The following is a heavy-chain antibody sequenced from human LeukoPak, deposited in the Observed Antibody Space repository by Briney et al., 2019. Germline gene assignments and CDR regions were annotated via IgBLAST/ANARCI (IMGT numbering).Heavy chain of an antibody. J-gene: IGHJ4*02. CDR2: ISGSGGST. CDR1: GFTFSSYA. CDR3: AKGGIVGATTGGDIDY. Sequence: ASLRLSCAASGFTFSSYAMSWVRQAPGKGLEWVSAISGSGGSTYYADSVKGRFTISRDNSKSTLYLQMNSLRAEDTAVYYCAKGGIVGATTGGDIDYWGQGTLVTVSS. D-gene: IGHD1-26*01. V-gene: IGHV3-23*01.